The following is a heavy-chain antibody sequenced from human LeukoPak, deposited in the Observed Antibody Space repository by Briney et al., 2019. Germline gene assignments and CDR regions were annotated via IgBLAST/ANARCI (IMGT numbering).Heavy chain of an antibody. CDR2: ISGSGGST. J-gene: IGHJ4*02. CDR1: GFTFSSYA. D-gene: IGHD3-22*01. CDR3: AKDGYYYDSSGYYSDY. V-gene: IGHV3-23*01. Sequence: GGSLRLSCAASGFTFSSYAMSWVRQAPGKGLEWVSAISGSGGSTYYADSEKGRFTISRDNSKNTLYLQMNSLRAEDTAVYYCAKDGYYYDSSGYYSDYWGQGTLVTVSS.